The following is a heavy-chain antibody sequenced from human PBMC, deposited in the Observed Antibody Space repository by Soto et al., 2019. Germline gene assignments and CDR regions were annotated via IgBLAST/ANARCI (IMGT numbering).Heavy chain of an antibody. V-gene: IGHV3-11*01. CDR1: GFTFSDYY. CDR2: ISYSGSTI. J-gene: IGHJ3*02. Sequence: GGSLRLSCAASGFTFSDYYMSWIRQAPGKGLEGVSYISYSGSTIYYADSVKGRFTISRDKAKNSLYLQMNSLRAEDTAVYSCARDNLAFDIWGQGTMVTVSS. CDR3: ARDNLAFDI.